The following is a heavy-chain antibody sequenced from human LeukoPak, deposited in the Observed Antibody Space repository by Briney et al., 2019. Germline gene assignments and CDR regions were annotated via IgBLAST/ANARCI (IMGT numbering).Heavy chain of an antibody. Sequence: PGRSLRLSCAASGFTFSSYGMHWVRQAPGKGLEWVAVIWYDGSNKYYADSVKGRFTISRDNSKNTLYLQMNSLRAEDTAVYFCTTWVGAHFDFWGQGTLVTVSS. V-gene: IGHV3-33*01. CDR2: IWYDGSNK. D-gene: IGHD1-26*01. J-gene: IGHJ4*02. CDR3: TTWVGAHFDF. CDR1: GFTFSSYG.